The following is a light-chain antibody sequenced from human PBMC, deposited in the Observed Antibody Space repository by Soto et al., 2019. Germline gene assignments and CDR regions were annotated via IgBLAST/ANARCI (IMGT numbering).Light chain of an antibody. CDR2: GAS. Sequence: EIVLTQSPGTLSLSPGERATLSCRASQSVSSSYLAWYQQTPGQAPRLLIYGASSRATGIPDRFSGSGSGTDVTLTIGRLEPQGFAVYYCQQYGSTPPITFGHGTRLAIK. CDR1: QSVSSSY. J-gene: IGKJ5*01. CDR3: QQYGSTPPIT. V-gene: IGKV3-20*01.